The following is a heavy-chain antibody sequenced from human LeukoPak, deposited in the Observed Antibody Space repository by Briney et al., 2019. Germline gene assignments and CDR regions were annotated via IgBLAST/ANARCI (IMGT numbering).Heavy chain of an antibody. CDR3: ARILSWGAAAGKGYYYGMDV. CDR2: IFSNDEK. V-gene: IGHV2-26*01. Sequence: ETLSLTCTVSGGSISSGDYYWSWIRQPPGKALEWLAHIFSNDEKSYSTSLKSRLTISKDTSKSQVVLTMTNMDPVDTATYYCARILSWGAAAGKGYYYGMDVWGQGATVTVSS. D-gene: IGHD6-13*01. J-gene: IGHJ6*02. CDR1: GGSISSGDYY.